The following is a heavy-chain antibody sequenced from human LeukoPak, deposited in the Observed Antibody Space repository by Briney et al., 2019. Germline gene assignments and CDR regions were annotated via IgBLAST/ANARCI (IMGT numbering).Heavy chain of an antibody. V-gene: IGHV1-46*01. CDR1: GYTFTSYY. D-gene: IGHD4-23*01. CDR3: ARDLARTSTVVTMGY. Sequence: ASVKVSCKASGYTFTSYYMHWVRRAPGQGLEWMGIINPSGGSTSYAQKFQGRVTMTRDTSTSTVYMELSSLRSEDTAVYYCARDLARTSTVVTMGYWGQGTLVTVSS. CDR2: INPSGGST. J-gene: IGHJ4*02.